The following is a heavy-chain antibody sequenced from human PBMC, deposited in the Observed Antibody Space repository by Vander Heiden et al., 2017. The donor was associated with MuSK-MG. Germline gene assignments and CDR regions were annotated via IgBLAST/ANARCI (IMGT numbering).Heavy chain of an antibody. D-gene: IGHD3-10*01. J-gene: IGHJ4*02. CDR3: ARETANYYGSGVGVDY. CDR1: GYTFTGYY. V-gene: IGHV1-2*02. Sequence: QVQLVQSGAEVKKPGASVKVSCKASGYTFTGYYMHWVRQAPGQGLEWMGWINPNSGGTNYAQKFQGRVTMTRDTSISTAYMELSRLRSDDTAVYYCARETANYYGSGVGVDYWGQGTLVTVSS. CDR2: INPNSGGT.